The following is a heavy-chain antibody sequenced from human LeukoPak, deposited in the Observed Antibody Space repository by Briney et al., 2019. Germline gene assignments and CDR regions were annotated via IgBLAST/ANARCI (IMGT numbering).Heavy chain of an antibody. CDR2: IHYSGST. CDR1: DGSISSGSYY. V-gene: IGHV4-39*01. CDR3: ARHGGNFDY. J-gene: IGHJ4*02. Sequence: PSETLSLTCTVSDGSISSGSYYWGWIRQPPGKGLEWIANIHYSGSTYYNPSLKSRVTISVDTSKNQFSLKLSSVTAADTAVYYCARHGGNFDYWGQGTLVTVSS. D-gene: IGHD1-26*01.